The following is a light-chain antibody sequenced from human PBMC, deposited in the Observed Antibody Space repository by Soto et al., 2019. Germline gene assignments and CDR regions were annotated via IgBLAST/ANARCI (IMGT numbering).Light chain of an antibody. Sequence: IVLTQSPATLSLSPGERATLSCRASQSVSSNLAWYQQKPGQAPRLLIYGASTRATGIPARFSGSGSGTDFTLTISSLQPEDFAVYYCQQYDSSLSTFGQGTRLEIK. CDR3: QQYDSSLST. J-gene: IGKJ5*01. CDR1: QSVSSN. CDR2: GAS. V-gene: IGKV3D-15*01.